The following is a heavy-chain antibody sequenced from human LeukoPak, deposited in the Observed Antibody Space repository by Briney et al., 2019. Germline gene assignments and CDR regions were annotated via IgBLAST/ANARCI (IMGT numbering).Heavy chain of an antibody. Sequence: SETLSLTSTDSGGSISSYYWSWIRQPPRKGLEWIGYIHYSGSTNYNPPPKSRVTISVDTSKNQFSLKLSSVTAADTAVYYCARAPLVGWFDPWGQGTLVTVSS. CDR3: ARAPLVGWFDP. CDR2: IHYSGST. V-gene: IGHV4-59*01. J-gene: IGHJ5*02. CDR1: GGSISSYY.